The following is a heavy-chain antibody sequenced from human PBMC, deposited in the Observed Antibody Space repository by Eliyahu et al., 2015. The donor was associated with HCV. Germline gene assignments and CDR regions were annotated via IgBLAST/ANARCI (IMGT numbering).Heavy chain of an antibody. Sequence: QVQLVESGGGVVQPGRSLRLSXAASGFTFSSYAMHWVRQAPGKGLEWVAVISYDGSNKYYADSVKGRFTISRDNSKNTLYLQMNSLRAEDTAVYYCARRGYFDYWGQGTLVTVSS. J-gene: IGHJ4*02. CDR3: ARRGYFDY. V-gene: IGHV3-30-3*01. CDR2: ISYDGSNK. CDR1: GFTFSSYA.